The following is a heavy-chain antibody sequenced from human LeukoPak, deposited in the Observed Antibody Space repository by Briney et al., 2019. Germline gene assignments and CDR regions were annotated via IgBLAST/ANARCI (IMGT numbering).Heavy chain of an antibody. J-gene: IGHJ5*02. D-gene: IGHD3-22*01. Sequence: ASVKVSCKASGGTFSSYAISWVRQAPGQGLEWMGWISAYNGNTNYAQKLQGRVTMTTDTSTSTAYMELRSLRSDDTAVYYCARDLSDYYDSSGYYYGPTDWFDPWGQGTLVTVSS. V-gene: IGHV1-18*01. CDR3: ARDLSDYYDSSGYYYGPTDWFDP. CDR1: GGTFSSYA. CDR2: ISAYNGNT.